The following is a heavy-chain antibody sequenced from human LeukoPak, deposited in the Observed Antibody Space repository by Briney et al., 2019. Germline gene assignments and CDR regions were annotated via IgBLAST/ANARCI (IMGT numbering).Heavy chain of an antibody. CDR3: ARDGKHIAVPGVRYPMDV. Sequence: ASVKVSCKASGYTLTSFAMHWVRQAPGQRLEWMGRLNAANGNSQYSKKFQDRGTITSDSSANIAYMEFSSLRSEDTAVYYCARDGKHIAVPGVRYPMDVWGQGTTVIVS. CDR1: GYTLTSFA. D-gene: IGHD6-19*01. V-gene: IGHV1-3*01. J-gene: IGHJ6*02. CDR2: LNAANGNS.